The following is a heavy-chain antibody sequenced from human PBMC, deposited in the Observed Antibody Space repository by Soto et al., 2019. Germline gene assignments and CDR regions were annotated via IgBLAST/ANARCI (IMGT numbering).Heavy chain of an antibody. CDR2: ISGSSSYI. Sequence: EVQLVESGGGLVKPGGSLRLSCAASGFTFSSHNMNWVRQAPGKGLDWVSCISGSSSYIFYADSVKGRFTISRDNAKXXXXXXXXXXXXXXXXXXXXXXXXXXXXXXXAFDIWGQGTMVTVSS. CDR1: GFTFSSHN. J-gene: IGHJ3*02. CDR3: XXXXXXXXXXXAFDI. V-gene: IGHV3-21*01.